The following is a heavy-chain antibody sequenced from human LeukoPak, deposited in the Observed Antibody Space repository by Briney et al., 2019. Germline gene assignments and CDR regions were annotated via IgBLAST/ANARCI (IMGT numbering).Heavy chain of an antibody. J-gene: IGHJ3*02. V-gene: IGHV3-23*01. CDR1: GFTFSTYT. CDR2: IGSGTTST. D-gene: IGHD1-26*01. Sequence: PGGSLRLSCAASGFTFSTYTMTWVRQAPGKGLEWVSSIGSGTTSTYFADSVKSRFTISRDNSKNTLYVQMNSLRVEDTAVYYCARASSGSYLDAFDIWGQGTMVTVSS. CDR3: ARASSGSYLDAFDI.